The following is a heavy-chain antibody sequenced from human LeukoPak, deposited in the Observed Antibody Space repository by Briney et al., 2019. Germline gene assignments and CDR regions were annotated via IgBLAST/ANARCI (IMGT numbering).Heavy chain of an antibody. Sequence: SETLSLTCAVYGGSFSGYYWGWIRQPPGKGLEWIGEINHSGSTNYNPSLKSRVTISVDTSKNQFSLKLSSVTAADTAVYYCARGRGYDILTGYSYYFDYWGQGTLVTVSS. D-gene: IGHD3-9*01. J-gene: IGHJ4*02. CDR2: INHSGST. CDR3: ARGRGYDILTGYSYYFDY. V-gene: IGHV4-34*01. CDR1: GGSFSGYY.